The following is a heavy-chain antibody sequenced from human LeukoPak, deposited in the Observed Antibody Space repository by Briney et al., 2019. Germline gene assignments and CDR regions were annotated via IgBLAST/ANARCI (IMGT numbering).Heavy chain of an antibody. V-gene: IGHV3-49*03. D-gene: IGHD6-19*01. J-gene: IGHJ4*02. Sequence: GGSLSLSCTASGFAFGDYLMSWFRQAPGKGLEWIGFISGGTTEYAASVKGRFTISRDDSTSIAYLQMNSLTTEDTAVYYCSRGSGWLSVYWGQGTLVTVSS. CDR1: GFAFGDYL. CDR3: SRGSGWLSVY. CDR2: ISGGTT.